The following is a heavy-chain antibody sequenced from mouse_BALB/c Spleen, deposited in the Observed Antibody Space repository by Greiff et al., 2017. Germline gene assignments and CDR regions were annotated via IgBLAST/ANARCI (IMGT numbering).Heavy chain of an antibody. CDR2: ISNGGGST. J-gene: IGHJ4*01. V-gene: IGHV5-12-2*01. D-gene: IGHD2-3*01. CDR3: ARQVDGYFAMDY. Sequence: EVMLVESGGGLVQPGGSRKLSCAASGFTFSSYTMSWVRQTPEKRLEWVAYISNGGGSTYYPDTVKGRFTISRDNAKNTLYLQMSSLKSEDTAMYYCARQVDGYFAMDYWGQGTSVTVSS. CDR1: GFTFSSYT.